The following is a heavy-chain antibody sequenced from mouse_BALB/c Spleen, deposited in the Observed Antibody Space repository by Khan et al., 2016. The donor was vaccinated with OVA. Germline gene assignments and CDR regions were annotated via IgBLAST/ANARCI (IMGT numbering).Heavy chain of an antibody. V-gene: IGHV1-63*02. Sequence: QVQLKQSGPELVRPGTSVKMSCKAVGYTFTNYWIGWIKQRPGHGLEWIGDIHPGSGNTNYNEKFKGKATLTADTSSRTSYMEFSSLTSDDSAIYYCARPYYYGSTYDTMDAWGQGTSITVSA. D-gene: IGHD1-1*01. J-gene: IGHJ4*01. CDR1: GYTFTNYW. CDR3: ARPYYYGSTYDTMDA. CDR2: IHPGSGNT.